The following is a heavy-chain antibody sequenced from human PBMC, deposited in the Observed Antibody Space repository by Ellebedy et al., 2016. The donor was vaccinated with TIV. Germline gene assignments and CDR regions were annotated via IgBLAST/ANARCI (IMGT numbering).Heavy chain of an antibody. CDR3: ARLYYDFWSGYLDV. V-gene: IGHV4-39*07. CDR2: IHYTGNT. J-gene: IGHJ6*02. CDR1: GGSISISSHY. Sequence: SETLSLXXTVSGGSISISSHYWGWVRQSPGKGLEWIGSIHYTGNTYYSPSLRSRVTISVDTSNNQFSLKLSSVTAADTAVYYCARLYYDFWSGYLDVWGQGTTVTVSS. D-gene: IGHD3-3*01.